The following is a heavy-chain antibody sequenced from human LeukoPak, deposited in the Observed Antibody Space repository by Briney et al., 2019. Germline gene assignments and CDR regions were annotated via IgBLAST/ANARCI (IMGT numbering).Heavy chain of an antibody. CDR3: ARGRYCSGGSCYSLDGWFDP. Sequence: PSETLSLTCTVSGGSISSYYWSWIRQPAGKGLEWIGRIYTSGSTNYNPSLKSRVTMSVDTSKNQFSLKLSSVTAADTAVYYCARGRYCSGGSCYSLDGWFDPWGQGTLVTVSS. CDR1: GGSISSYY. J-gene: IGHJ5*02. CDR2: IYTSGST. D-gene: IGHD2-15*01. V-gene: IGHV4-4*07.